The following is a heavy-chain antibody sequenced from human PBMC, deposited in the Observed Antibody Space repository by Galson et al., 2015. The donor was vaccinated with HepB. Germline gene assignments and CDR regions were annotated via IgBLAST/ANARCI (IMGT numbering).Heavy chain of an antibody. J-gene: IGHJ4*02. V-gene: IGHV1-2*04. CDR2: INPNSGGT. CDR3: ARDQTEAAAGLDY. D-gene: IGHD6-13*01. CDR1: GYTFTGYY. Sequence: SVKVSCKASGYTFTGYYMHWVRQAPGQGLEWMGWINPNSGGTNYAQKFQGWVTMTRDTSISTAYMELSRLRSDDTAVYYCARDQTEAAAGLDYWGQGTLVTVSS.